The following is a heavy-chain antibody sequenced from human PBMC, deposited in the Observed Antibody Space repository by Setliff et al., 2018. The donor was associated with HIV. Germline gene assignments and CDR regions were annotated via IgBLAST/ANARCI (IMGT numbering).Heavy chain of an antibody. D-gene: IGHD2-2*01. J-gene: IGHJ3*02. CDR2: IYPNSGGT. V-gene: IGHV1-2*02. CDR3: ARPLVVPAAMSEGVAFDI. CDR1: GYTFTSYD. Sequence: ASGYTFTSYDISWVRQAPGQGLEWMGWIYPNSGGTNYAQKFQGRVTMTRDTSISTAYMELSRLRSDDTAVYYCARPLVVPAAMSEGVAFDIWGQGTMVTVSS.